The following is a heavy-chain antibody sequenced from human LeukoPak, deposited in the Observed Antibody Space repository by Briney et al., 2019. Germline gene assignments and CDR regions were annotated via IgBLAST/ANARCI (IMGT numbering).Heavy chain of an antibody. Sequence: GGSLRLSCAASRFTFSSYAMSWVRQAPGKGLEWVSTISGSGGSTYYADSVKGRFTISRDNSKNTLYLQMNSLRAEDTAVYYCAKDYSDYSNGEYNWFDPWGQGTLVTVSS. CDR3: AKDYSDYSNGEYNWFDP. D-gene: IGHD4-4*01. J-gene: IGHJ5*02. CDR2: ISGSGGST. V-gene: IGHV3-23*01. CDR1: RFTFSSYA.